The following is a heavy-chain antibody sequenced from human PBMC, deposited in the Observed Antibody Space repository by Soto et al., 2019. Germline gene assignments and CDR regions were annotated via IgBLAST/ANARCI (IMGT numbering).Heavy chain of an antibody. CDR3: ARHHANGDYGDY. Sequence: SETLSLTCTVSGGSISSSSYYWGWIRQPPGKGLEWIGSIYYSGSTYYNPSLKSRVTISVDTSKNQFSLKLSSVTAADTAVYYCARHHANGDYGDYWGQGTLVTVSS. D-gene: IGHD4-17*01. CDR1: GGSISSSSYY. CDR2: IYYSGST. J-gene: IGHJ4*02. V-gene: IGHV4-39*01.